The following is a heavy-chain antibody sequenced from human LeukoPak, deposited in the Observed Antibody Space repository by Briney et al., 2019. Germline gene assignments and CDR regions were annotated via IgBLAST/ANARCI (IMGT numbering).Heavy chain of an antibody. CDR3: ARYESSAYGIDV. Sequence: PSETLSLTCTVSGGSISSSSSYWGWIRQPPGMGLEWIGSIYYSGSTYYNPSLKSRATISVDTSKNQFSLKVSSVAAADTAVYYCARYESSAYGIDVWGRGTLVTVSS. D-gene: IGHD3-22*01. CDR2: IYYSGST. CDR1: GGSISSSSSY. J-gene: IGHJ2*01. V-gene: IGHV4-39*01.